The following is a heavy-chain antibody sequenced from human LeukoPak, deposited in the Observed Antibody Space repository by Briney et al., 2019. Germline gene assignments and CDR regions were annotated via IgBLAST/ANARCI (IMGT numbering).Heavy chain of an antibody. D-gene: IGHD3-10*01. V-gene: IGHV1-8*02. J-gene: IGHJ5*02. CDR3: ARGTYYYGSGSSNWFDP. Sequence: ASVKVSCKASGGTFSSYAISWVRQAPGQGLEWMGWMNPNSGNTGYAQKFQDRVTMTRNTSISTAYMELSSLRSEDTAVYYCARGTYYYGSGSSNWFDPWGQGTLVTVSS. CDR2: MNPNSGNT. CDR1: GGTFSSYA.